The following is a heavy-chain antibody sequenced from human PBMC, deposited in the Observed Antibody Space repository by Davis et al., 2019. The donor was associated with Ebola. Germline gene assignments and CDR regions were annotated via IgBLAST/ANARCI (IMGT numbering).Heavy chain of an antibody. CDR3: ARSTMIVVHFFDY. CDR1: GYTFTSYA. D-gene: IGHD3-22*01. Sequence: ASVKVSCKASGYTFTSYAMHWVRQAPGQRLEWMGWINAGNGNTKYSQKFQGRVTITRDTSASTAYMELSSLRSEDTAVYYCARSTMIVVHFFDYWGQGTLVTVSS. V-gene: IGHV1-3*01. CDR2: INAGNGNT. J-gene: IGHJ4*02.